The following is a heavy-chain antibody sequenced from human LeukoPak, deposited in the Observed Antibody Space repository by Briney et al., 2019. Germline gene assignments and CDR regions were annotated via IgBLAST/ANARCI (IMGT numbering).Heavy chain of an antibody. CDR1: GGSISSYY. CDR3: ARIPSSYVGYYYMDV. J-gene: IGHJ6*03. D-gene: IGHD1-26*01. Sequence: PSETLSLTCTVSGGSISSYYWSWIRQPAGQGLEWIGRIYTSGSTNYNPSLKSRVTMSVDTSKNQFSLKLSSVTAADTAVYYCARIPSSYVGYYYMDVWGKGTTVTVSS. V-gene: IGHV4-4*07. CDR2: IYTSGST.